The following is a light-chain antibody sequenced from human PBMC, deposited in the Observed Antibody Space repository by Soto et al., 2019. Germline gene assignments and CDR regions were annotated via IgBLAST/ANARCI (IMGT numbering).Light chain of an antibody. CDR3: QQYANSPLT. J-gene: IGKJ3*01. V-gene: IGKV3-20*01. CDR2: GAS. CDR1: QSVSSSY. Sequence: EIVLTQSPGILSLSPGEGATLSCRASQSVSSSYLAWYQQKPGQAPRLLIYGASSRATGIPDRFSGSGSRTDFTLTISRLEPEDFAVYYCQQYANSPLTFGPGTKVDIK.